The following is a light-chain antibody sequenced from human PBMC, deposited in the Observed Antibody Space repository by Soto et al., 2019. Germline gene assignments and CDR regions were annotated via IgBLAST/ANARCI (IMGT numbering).Light chain of an antibody. CDR2: AAS. V-gene: IGKV1-39*01. CDR3: QQSYSTPRYT. J-gene: IGKJ2*01. CDR1: QSISSY. Sequence: DIQMTQSPSSLSASVGDRVTITCRASQSISSYLNWYQQKPGKAPKLLLYAASSLQSGVPSRFSGSGSGTAFTLIISSLQPEDFATYYCQQSYSTPRYTFGQGTKLEIK.